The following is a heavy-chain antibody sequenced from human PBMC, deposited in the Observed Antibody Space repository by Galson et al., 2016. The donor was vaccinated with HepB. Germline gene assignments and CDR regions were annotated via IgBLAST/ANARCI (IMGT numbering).Heavy chain of an antibody. CDR1: GFSLRNPQMS. V-gene: IGHV2-26*02. D-gene: IGHD2-2*01. J-gene: IGHJ5*02. CDR3: AVPPASIRATWFDP. Sequence: VKPTQTLTLTCTVSGFSLRNPQMSVSWMRQPPGRALEWLAHIFSNDQKSYSTSLKNRLNISKDTSKSQVVLTMTNLDPADTATYYCAVPPASIRATWFDPWGQGALVTVSS. CDR2: IFSNDQK.